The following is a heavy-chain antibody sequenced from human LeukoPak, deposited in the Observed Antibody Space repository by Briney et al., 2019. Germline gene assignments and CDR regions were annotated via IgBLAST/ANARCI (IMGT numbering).Heavy chain of an antibody. D-gene: IGHD4-17*01. CDR2: IYYSGRI. CDR1: VSSLSSSSHY. Sequence: KPTETMSLTCSVSVSSLSSSSHYFGLIRQPPANGNEWLGSIYYSGRIYYNPSLKSRVTISVDTSKNQFSLKLSAVTAADTAAYYCARRGYGYGAPRAFDIWGQGTMVTVSS. J-gene: IGHJ3*02. CDR3: ARRGYGYGAPRAFDI. V-gene: IGHV4-39*01.